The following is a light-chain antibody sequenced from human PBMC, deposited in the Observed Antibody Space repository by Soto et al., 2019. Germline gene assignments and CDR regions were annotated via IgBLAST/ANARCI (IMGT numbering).Light chain of an antibody. Sequence: QSVLTQPASLSWSPGQSITISLPGTNSDVGGYNYVSWYQQHPGKAPKLMIYDVSNRPSGVSNRFSGSKSGNTASLTISGLQAEDEADYYCSSYTSSSTYVFGTGTRSPS. CDR3: SSYTSSSTYV. V-gene: IGLV2-14*01. J-gene: IGLJ1*01. CDR2: DVS. CDR1: NSDVGGYNY.